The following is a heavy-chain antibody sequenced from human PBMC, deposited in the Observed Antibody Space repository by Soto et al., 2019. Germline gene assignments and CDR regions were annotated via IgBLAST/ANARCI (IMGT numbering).Heavy chain of an antibody. CDR1: GFTFSTFW. CDR2: INSDGSST. Sequence: EVQLVESGGGLVQPGGSLRLSCEASGFTFSTFWMHWVRQAPGKGLVWVSRINSDGSSTNYADSVKGRVTISRDNAKNMRGLQLHSVRHEDAAVYYCARDFEYWGQGNLVTVSS. J-gene: IGHJ4*02. V-gene: IGHV3-74*01. CDR3: ARDFEY.